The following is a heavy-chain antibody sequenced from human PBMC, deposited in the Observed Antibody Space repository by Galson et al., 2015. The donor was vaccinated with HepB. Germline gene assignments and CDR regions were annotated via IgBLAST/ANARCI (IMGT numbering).Heavy chain of an antibody. CDR2: ISSTGSAI. J-gene: IGHJ6*02. CDR1: GFSFSTYE. V-gene: IGHV3-48*03. D-gene: IGHD1-26*01. Sequence: SLRLSCAASGFSFSTYEMNWVRQAPGKGLEWISYISSTGSAIYYADSVKGRFTISRDNARNSLFLQMNSLRAEDTAVYYCAREGATRGYYYYYGMDVWGQGTAVTVSS. CDR3: AREGATRGYYYYYGMDV.